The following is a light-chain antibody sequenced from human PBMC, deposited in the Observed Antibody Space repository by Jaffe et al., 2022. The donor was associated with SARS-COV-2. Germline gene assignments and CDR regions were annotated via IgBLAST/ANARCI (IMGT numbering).Light chain of an antibody. V-gene: IGKV1-12*01. Sequence: DIQMTQSPSSVSASVGDRVTITCRASQGISTWLGWYQQKPGKAPKLLIDAASNLQSGVPSRFSGSRSGTEYTLTINSLQPEDYATYFCQQAHSFPLTFGGGTKVEIK. CDR2: AAS. CDR3: QQAHSFPLT. J-gene: IGKJ4*01. CDR1: QGISTW.